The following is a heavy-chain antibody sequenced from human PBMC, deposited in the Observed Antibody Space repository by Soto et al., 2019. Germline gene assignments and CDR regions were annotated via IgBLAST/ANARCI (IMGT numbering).Heavy chain of an antibody. Sequence: QLQLQESGPGLVKPSETLSLTCTVSGGSISSSSYCWGWIRQPPGKGLEWIGSIYYSGSTYYNPTLKSRVTNSVSTSKTRFSLTLCSVTSADTAVYYCAGHVIAEAGNHQGSFYPCGQASLVAVST. CDR2: IYYSGST. D-gene: IGHD6-19*01. CDR3: AGHVIAEAGNHQGSFYP. V-gene: IGHV4-39*01. J-gene: IGHJ5*02. CDR1: GGSISSSSYC.